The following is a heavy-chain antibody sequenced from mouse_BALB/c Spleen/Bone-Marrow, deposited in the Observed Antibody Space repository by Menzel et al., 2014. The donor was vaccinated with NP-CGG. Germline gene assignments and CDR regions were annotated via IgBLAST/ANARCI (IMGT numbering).Heavy chain of an antibody. J-gene: IGHJ3*01. CDR3: ANYYYGSSLFAY. D-gene: IGHD1-1*01. Sequence: EVQRVESGAELVKPGASVKLSCTASGFNIKDTYMHWVKQRPEQGLEWIGRIDPANGNTKYDPKFQGKATITADTSFNTAYLQLSSLTSEDTAVYYCANYYYGSSLFAYWGQGTLVTVSA. V-gene: IGHV14-3*02. CDR1: GFNIKDTY. CDR2: IDPANGNT.